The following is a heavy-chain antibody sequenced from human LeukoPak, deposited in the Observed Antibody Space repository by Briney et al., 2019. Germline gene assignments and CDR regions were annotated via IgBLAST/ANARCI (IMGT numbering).Heavy chain of an antibody. CDR3: AKVEGMVVVVAALDY. CDR1: GFTFSSYA. Sequence: GGSLRLSCAASGFTFSSYAMSWVRKAPGKGLEWVPTISGSGGSAYYADSVKGRFIIFRDNSKNTLYLQMNSLRAEDTAVYYCAKVEGMVVVVAALDYWGQGTLVTVSS. J-gene: IGHJ4*02. CDR2: ISGSGGSA. D-gene: IGHD2-15*01. V-gene: IGHV3-23*01.